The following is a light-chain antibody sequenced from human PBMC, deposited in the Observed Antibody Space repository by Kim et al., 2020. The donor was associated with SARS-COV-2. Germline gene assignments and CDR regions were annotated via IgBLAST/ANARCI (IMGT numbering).Light chain of an antibody. Sequence: VSPGQTATITCSGERLGTRYTCWHQQKPGQSPVLVIYEDGQRPSGIPERFSGSNSGDTATLTISGIQATDEADYYCQTWDSDTYVVFGGGTQLTVL. V-gene: IGLV3-1*01. CDR1: RLGTRY. J-gene: IGLJ2*01. CDR3: QTWDSDTYVV. CDR2: EDG.